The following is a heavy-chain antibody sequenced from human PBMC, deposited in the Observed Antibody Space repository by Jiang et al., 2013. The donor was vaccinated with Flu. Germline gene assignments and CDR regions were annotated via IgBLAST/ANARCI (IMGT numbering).Heavy chain of an antibody. CDR3: ARLPPPMVRGVYFDY. CDR2: IYPGDSDT. J-gene: IGHJ4*02. D-gene: IGHD3-10*01. Sequence: SLKISCKGSGYSFTSYWIGWVRQMPGKGPEWMGIIYPGDSDTRYSPSFQGQVTISADKSISTAYLQWSSLKASDTAMYYCARLPPPMVRGVYFDYWGQGTLVTVSS. V-gene: IGHV5-51*01. CDR1: GYSFTSYW.